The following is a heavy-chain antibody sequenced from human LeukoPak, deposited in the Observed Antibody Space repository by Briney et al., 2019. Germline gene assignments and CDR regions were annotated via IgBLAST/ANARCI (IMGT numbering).Heavy chain of an antibody. CDR1: GYTFTGYY. CDR2: INPNSGGT. V-gene: IGHV1-2*06. D-gene: IGHD1-1*01. J-gene: IGHJ4*02. CDR3: ARQGRDWNDVSDY. Sequence: GASVKVPCKASGYTFTGYYMHWVRQAPGQGLEWMGRINPNSGGTNYAQKFQGRVTMTRDTSISTAYMELSRLRSDDTAVYYCARQGRDWNDVSDYWGQGTLVTVSS.